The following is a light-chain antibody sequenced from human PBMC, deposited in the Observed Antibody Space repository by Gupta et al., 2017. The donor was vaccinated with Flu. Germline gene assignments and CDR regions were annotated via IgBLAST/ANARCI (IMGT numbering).Light chain of an antibody. CDR1: QSISSW. J-gene: IGKJ1*01. CDR2: KAS. V-gene: IGKV1-5*03. CDR3: QQYNSYSRT. Sequence: DIQMTQSPSTMSASVGDRVTITCRASQSISSWLAWYQQKPGKAPKLLIYKASSVESGVPSRFSGSGSGTEFTLTISSLQPDDFATYYCQQYNSYSRTFGQGTKVEIK.